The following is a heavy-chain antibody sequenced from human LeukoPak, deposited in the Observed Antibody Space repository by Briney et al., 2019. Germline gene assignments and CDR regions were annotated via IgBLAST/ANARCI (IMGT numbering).Heavy chain of an antibody. Sequence: PGGSLRLSCAASGFTFSSYGMHWVRQAPGKGLEWVAVISYDGTNKYYADSVRGRFTISRDNSKNTLYLQMNGLRAEDTAVYYCAKGLDSRRELAPFDYWGQGTLVTVS. J-gene: IGHJ4*02. D-gene: IGHD1-26*01. CDR3: AKGLDSRRELAPFDY. CDR2: ISYDGTNK. V-gene: IGHV3-30*18. CDR1: GFTFSSYG.